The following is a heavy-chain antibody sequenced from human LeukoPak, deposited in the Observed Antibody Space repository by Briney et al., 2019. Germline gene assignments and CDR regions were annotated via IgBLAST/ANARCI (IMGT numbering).Heavy chain of an antibody. CDR2: ISSSSDYI. V-gene: IGHV3-21*01. Sequence: PGGSLRLSCATSGFTFSDYSMNWVRQAPGKGLEWVSSISSSSDYIYYADSLKGRFTIPGDNAKNSLYLQMNSLRAEDTAVYYCAREEGGAGLYGFDIWGQGTMVTVSS. J-gene: IGHJ3*02. CDR1: GFTFSDYS. CDR3: AREEGGAGLYGFDI. D-gene: IGHD1-26*01.